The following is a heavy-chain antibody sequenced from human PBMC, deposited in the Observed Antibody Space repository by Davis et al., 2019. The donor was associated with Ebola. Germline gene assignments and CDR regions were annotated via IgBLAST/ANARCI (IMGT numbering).Heavy chain of an antibody. CDR1: GFTFSSYA. CDR3: AKDLTLWFGELDY. V-gene: IGHV3-23*01. J-gene: IGHJ4*02. CDR2: ISGSGGST. Sequence: GSLKISCAASGFTFSSYAMSWVRQAPGKGLEWVSAISGSGGSTYYADSVKGRFTISRDNSKNTLYLQMNSLRAEDTAVYYCAKDLTLWFGELDYWGQGTLVTVSS. D-gene: IGHD3-10*01.